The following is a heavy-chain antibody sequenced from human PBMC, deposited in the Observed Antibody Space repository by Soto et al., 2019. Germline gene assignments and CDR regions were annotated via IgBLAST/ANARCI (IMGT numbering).Heavy chain of an antibody. D-gene: IGHD3-22*01. CDR3: ARVGREVVVITTWEKYYYYYGMEV. CDR2: IYYSGST. Sequence: PSETLSLTCAVCGRSISSSSYYWGWLRQHPGKGLEWIGSIYYSGSTYYNPSLKSRVTISVDTSKNQFSLKLSSVTAADTAVYYCARVGREVVVITTWEKYYYYYGMEVWGQGTTVTVSS. J-gene: IGHJ6*02. CDR1: GRSISSSSYY. V-gene: IGHV4-39*01.